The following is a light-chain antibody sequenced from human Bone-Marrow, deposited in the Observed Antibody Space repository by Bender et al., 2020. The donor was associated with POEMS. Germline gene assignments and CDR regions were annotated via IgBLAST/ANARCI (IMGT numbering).Light chain of an antibody. J-gene: IGLJ2*01. CDR2: DDR. Sequence: SYILTQSPSLSVAPGQTARITCGGYNIGSKSVHWYQQKPGQAPVVVVYDDRDRPSGIPERISGSNSGNTATLTISSVEAGDEADYYCQVWHFTDHVAFGGGTKLTVL. CDR3: QVWHFTDHVA. V-gene: IGLV3-21*02. CDR1: NIGSKS.